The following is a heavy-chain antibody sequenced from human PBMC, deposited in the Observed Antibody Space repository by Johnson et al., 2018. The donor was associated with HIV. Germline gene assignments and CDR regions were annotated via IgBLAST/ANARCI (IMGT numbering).Heavy chain of an antibody. J-gene: IGHJ3*02. V-gene: IGHV3-9*01. D-gene: IGHD6-13*01. CDR2: ISWNSGST. Sequence: VQLVESGGGLVQPGRSLRLSCAASGFTFDDYAMHWVRQAPGKGLEWVSGISWNSGSTGYVDSVKGRFTISRDNAKNSLYLQMNSLRAEDTALYYCARVRTAAGFDAFDIWGQGTMVTVSS. CDR3: ARVRTAAGFDAFDI. CDR1: GFTFDDYA.